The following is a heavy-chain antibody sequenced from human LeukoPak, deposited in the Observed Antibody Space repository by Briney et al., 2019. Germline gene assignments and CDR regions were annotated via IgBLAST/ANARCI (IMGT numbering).Heavy chain of an antibody. V-gene: IGHV4-38-2*02. D-gene: IGHD3-10*01. CDR2: IYHSGKT. CDR3: AKSNGYGLVDS. CDR1: GYSISSGYY. Sequence: SETLSLTCTVSGYSISSGYYWGWIRQPPGKGLEWIGSIYHSGKTYYNPSLKSRVTISIDTSKNQFSLKLNSVTAADTAVYYCAKSNGYGLVDSWGQGTMVTVSS. J-gene: IGHJ3*01.